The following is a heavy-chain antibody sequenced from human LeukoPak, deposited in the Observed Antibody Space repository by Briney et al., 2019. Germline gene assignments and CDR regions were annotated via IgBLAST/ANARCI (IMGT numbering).Heavy chain of an antibody. CDR3: ARESYYYDSSGYPYYYYYMDV. CDR1: GGSISSYY. J-gene: IGHJ6*03. V-gene: IGHV4-59*12. Sequence: SETLSFTCTVSGGSISSYYWSWIRQPPGKGLEWIGYIYYSGSTNYNPSLKSRVTISVDTSKNQFSLKLSSVTAADTAVYYCARESYYYDSSGYPYYYYYMDVWGKGTTVTVSS. CDR2: IYYSGST. D-gene: IGHD3-22*01.